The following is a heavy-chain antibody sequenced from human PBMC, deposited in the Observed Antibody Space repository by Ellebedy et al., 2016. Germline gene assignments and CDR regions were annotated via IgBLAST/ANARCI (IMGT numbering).Heavy chain of an antibody. Sequence: ASVKVSXXASGYTFTPYAMHWVRQGPGQRLEWLGWINAGNGNTRYSENFQGRVIITRDTLANTVYMELSSLTSEDTAVYYCARDPLSVAGHFDYWGQGTLVTVSS. V-gene: IGHV1-3*01. CDR1: GYTFTPYA. J-gene: IGHJ4*02. CDR2: INAGNGNT. D-gene: IGHD6-19*01. CDR3: ARDPLSVAGHFDY.